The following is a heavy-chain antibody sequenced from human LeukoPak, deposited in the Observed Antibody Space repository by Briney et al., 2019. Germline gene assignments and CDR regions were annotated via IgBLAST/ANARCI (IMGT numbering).Heavy chain of an antibody. D-gene: IGHD3-22*01. CDR3: ARDTMIVVVNTDY. CDR2: IYYSGST. V-gene: IGHV4-39*07. Sequence: SETLSLTCTVSGGSISSSSYYWGWIRQPPGKGLEWIGSIYYSGSTYYNPSLKSRVTISVDTSKNQFSLKLSSVTAADTAVYYCARDTMIVVVNTDYWGQGTPVTVSS. J-gene: IGHJ4*02. CDR1: GGSISSSSYY.